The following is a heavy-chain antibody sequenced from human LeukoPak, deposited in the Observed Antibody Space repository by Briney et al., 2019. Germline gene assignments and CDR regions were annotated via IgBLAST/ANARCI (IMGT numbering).Heavy chain of an antibody. Sequence: ASVKVSCKASGYTFTSYGISWVRQAPGQGLEWMGWISAYNGNTNYAQKLQGRVTMTTDTSTSTAYMELRSLRSDDTAMYYCARDLLGDYDILTGYYVNAFDIWGQGTMVTVSS. D-gene: IGHD3-9*01. V-gene: IGHV1-18*01. CDR1: GYTFTSYG. CDR3: ARDLLGDYDILTGYYVNAFDI. CDR2: ISAYNGNT. J-gene: IGHJ3*02.